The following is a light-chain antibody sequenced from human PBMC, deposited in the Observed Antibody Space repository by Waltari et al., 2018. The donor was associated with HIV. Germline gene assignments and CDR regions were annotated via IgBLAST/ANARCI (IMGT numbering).Light chain of an antibody. Sequence: QSALTQPASVSGSPGQSITLSCTGSINDIGAYPYVSWYQQHPGKAPKLIISEARIRPSGVSNRFSGSMSGNTASLTISGLQAADEADYYCSSYTIHTTRVFGGGTKLTVL. CDR2: EAR. CDR3: SSYTIHTTRV. J-gene: IGLJ3*02. V-gene: IGLV2-14*01. CDR1: INDIGAYPY.